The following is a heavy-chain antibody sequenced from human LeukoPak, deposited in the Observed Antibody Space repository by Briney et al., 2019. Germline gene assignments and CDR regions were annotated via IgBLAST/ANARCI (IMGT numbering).Heavy chain of an antibody. J-gene: IGHJ4*02. Sequence: SQTLSLTCTVSGGSISSGSYYWSWIRQPAGKGLEWIGRIYTSGSTNYNPSLKSRVTISVDTSKNQFSLKLSSVTAADTAVYYCARVGYSSGWYHLDWGQGTLVTVSS. D-gene: IGHD6-19*01. CDR2: IYTSGST. CDR3: ARVGYSSGWYHLD. V-gene: IGHV4-61*02. CDR1: GGSISSGSYY.